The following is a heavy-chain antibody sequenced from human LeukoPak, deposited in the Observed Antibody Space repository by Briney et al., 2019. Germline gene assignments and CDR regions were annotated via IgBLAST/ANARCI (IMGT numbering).Heavy chain of an antibody. CDR3: AVDRGGIDAFDI. CDR1: GGSISSYY. D-gene: IGHD6-13*01. V-gene: IGHV4-59*01. CDR2: IYYSGST. J-gene: IGHJ3*02. Sequence: SETLSPTCTVSGGSISSYYWSWIRQPPGKGLEWIGYIYYSGSTNYNPSLKSRVTISVDTSKNQFSLKLSSVTAADTAVYYCAVDRGGIDAFDIWGQGTMVTVSS.